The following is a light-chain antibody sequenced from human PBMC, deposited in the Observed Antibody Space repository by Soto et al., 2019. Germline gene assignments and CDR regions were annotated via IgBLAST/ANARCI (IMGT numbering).Light chain of an antibody. CDR1: GSNIGTYA. CDR2: RNH. CDR3: AAGDDSLRAVV. J-gene: IGLJ2*01. Sequence: QSVLTQSPSASATPGQRVTISCSGSGSNIGTYAVNWYQQLPGTAPTLLIFRNHQRPSGVPDRFSGSKSGTSASLAISGPXXEXXXXYYCAAGDDSLRAVVFGGGTKVTVL. V-gene: IGLV1-44*01.